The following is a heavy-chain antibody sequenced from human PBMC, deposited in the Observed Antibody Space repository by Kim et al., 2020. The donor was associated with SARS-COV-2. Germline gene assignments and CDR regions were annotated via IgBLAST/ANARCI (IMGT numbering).Heavy chain of an antibody. Sequence: GGSLRLSCVVSGFTFSNARMIWVRQAPGKGLEWVGRIKSKTDGGTTDYGAAVKDRFTISRDDSKSTLYLQMNSLKAEDTGVYFCSLALPRTCSSSCNTGWGQGTLVTVSS. CDR3: SLALPRTCSSSCNTG. V-gene: IGHV3-15*01. J-gene: IGHJ4*02. D-gene: IGHD2-2*01. CDR2: IKSKTDGGTT. CDR1: GFTFSNAR.